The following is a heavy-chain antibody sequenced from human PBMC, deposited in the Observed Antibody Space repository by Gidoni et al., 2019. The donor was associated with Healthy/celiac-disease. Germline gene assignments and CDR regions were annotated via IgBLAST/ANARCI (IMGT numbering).Heavy chain of an antibody. V-gene: IGHV4-31*03. CDR3: ARAHPWEQLPLLYYYYGMDV. J-gene: IGHJ6*02. CDR2: FYYSGST. Sequence: QVQLQESGPGLVQPSQTLPLTCPVSGGSLRSGGYYWSWIRQHPGKGLEWIGYFYYSGSTYYNPSLKSRVTISVDTSKNQFSLKLSSVTAADTAVYYCARAHPWEQLPLLYYYYGMDVWGQGTTVTVSS. D-gene: IGHD1-26*01. CDR1: GGSLRSGGYY.